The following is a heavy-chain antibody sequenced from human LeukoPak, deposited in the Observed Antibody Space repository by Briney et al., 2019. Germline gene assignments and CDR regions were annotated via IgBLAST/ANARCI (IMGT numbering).Heavy chain of an antibody. CDR3: ARGIRWIQRWYAFDI. CDR1: GGTFSSYA. J-gene: IGHJ3*02. CDR2: IIPIFGTA. Sequence: SVTVSCKASGGTFSSYAISWVRQPPGPGLEWMGGIIPIFGTANDAQKFQGRDTSTADDSTSTHYMELSSLRPEDTAGYYCARGIRWIQRWYAFDIWGQGAMVTVSS. V-gene: IGHV1-69*13. D-gene: IGHD5-18*01.